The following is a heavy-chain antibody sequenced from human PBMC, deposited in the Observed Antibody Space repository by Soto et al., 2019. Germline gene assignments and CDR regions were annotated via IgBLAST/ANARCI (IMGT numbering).Heavy chain of an antibody. CDR1: GFTFSGYA. D-gene: IGHD5-12*01. J-gene: IGHJ4*02. CDR2: ISGSGGST. V-gene: IGHV3-23*01. Sequence: GGSLRLSCAAAGFTFSGYAMSWVRQAPGKGLEWVSAISGSGGSTYYADSVKGRFTISRDNSKNTLYLQMNSLRAEDTAVYYAFGVATGWSYYFDYWGQGTLVTVSS. CDR3: FGVATGWSYYFDY.